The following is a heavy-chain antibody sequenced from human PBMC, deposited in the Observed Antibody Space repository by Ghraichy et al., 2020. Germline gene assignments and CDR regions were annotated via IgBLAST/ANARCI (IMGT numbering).Heavy chain of an antibody. CDR2: INPSGGST. CDR1: GYTFTSYY. CDR3: ARDSRRGYCSGGSCFYYYYYGMDV. V-gene: IGHV1-46*01. D-gene: IGHD2-15*01. J-gene: IGHJ6*02. Sequence: ASVKVSCKASGYTFTSYYMHWVRQAPGQGLEWMGIINPSGGSTSYAQKFQGRVTMTRDTSTSTVYMELSSLRSEDTAVYYCARDSRRGYCSGGSCFYYYYYGMDVWGQGTTVTVSS.